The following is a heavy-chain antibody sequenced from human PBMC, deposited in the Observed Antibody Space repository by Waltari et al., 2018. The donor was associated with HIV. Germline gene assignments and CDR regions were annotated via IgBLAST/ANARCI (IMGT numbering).Heavy chain of an antibody. D-gene: IGHD3-9*01. Sequence: QVQLQESDPGLVKPSQTLSLTCTVSGGSITSGDYYWTWIRQPAGKGLEWIGRVYTSGSANYNPSLRSRVTMSLDTSKNQFSLKLTSVTAADTAVYYCARGLDILTGHYHWFLDVWGRAPWSLSPQ. CDR3: ARGLDILTGHYHWFLDV. J-gene: IGHJ2*01. CDR2: VYTSGSA. V-gene: IGHV4-61*02. CDR1: GGSITSGDYY.